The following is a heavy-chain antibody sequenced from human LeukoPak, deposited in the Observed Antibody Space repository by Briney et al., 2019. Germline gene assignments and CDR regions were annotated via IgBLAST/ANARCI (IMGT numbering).Heavy chain of an antibody. CDR2: MNPNTGNT. D-gene: IGHD3-3*01. CDR1: GFPFTRYD. Sequence: ASVKVSCKASGFPFTRYDINWVRQTSAQGLEWMGWMNPNTGNTGYAQKFQGRVTITADESTSTAYMELSSLRSEDTAVYYCARSRVTIFGVVIIYGMDVWGQGTTVTVSS. V-gene: IGHV1-8*03. CDR3: ARSRVTIFGVVIIYGMDV. J-gene: IGHJ6*02.